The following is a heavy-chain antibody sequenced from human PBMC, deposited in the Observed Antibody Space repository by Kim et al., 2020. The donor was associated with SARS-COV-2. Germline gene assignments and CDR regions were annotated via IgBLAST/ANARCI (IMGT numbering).Heavy chain of an antibody. J-gene: IGHJ4*02. CDR3: ARMGLWNYDFWSGPIDY. D-gene: IGHD3-3*01. Sequence: SETLSLTCTVSGGSISSSSYYWGWIRQPPGKGLEWIGSIYYSGSTDYNPSLKSRVTISVDTSKNQFSLKLSSVTAADTAVYYCARMGLWNYDFWSGPIDYRTQGTLVTVSS. CDR2: IYYSGST. CDR1: GGSISSSSYY. V-gene: IGHV4-39*01.